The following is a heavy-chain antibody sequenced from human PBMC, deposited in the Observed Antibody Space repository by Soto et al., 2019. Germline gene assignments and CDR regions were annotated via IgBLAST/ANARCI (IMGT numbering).Heavy chain of an antibody. CDR2: INPNSGGT. CDR3: ARVRHSRSWYPVGYYYYGMDV. D-gene: IGHD6-13*01. CDR1: GYTFTGYY. Sequence: VKVSCKASGYTFTGYYMHWVRQAPGQGLEWMGWINPNSGGTNYAQKFQGRVTMTRDTSISTAYMELSRLRSDDTAVYYCARVRHSRSWYPVGYYYYGMDVWGQGTTVTVSS. J-gene: IGHJ6*02. V-gene: IGHV1-2*02.